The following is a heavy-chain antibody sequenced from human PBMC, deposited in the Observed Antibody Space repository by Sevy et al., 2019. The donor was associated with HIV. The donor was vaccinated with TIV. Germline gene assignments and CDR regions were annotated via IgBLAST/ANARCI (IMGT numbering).Heavy chain of an antibody. Sequence: GGSLRLSCAASGFTFSTYGMHWVRQAPGKGLEWVAVIWFDGSNTYYADSVKGRFTISRDIAKNTMHHQMNSLRAEDTAVEYCGGDLEFCVYGDYGPAFMPDYWGQGTLVTVSS. CDR1: GFTFSTYG. V-gene: IGHV3-33*01. CDR2: IWFDGSNT. CDR3: GGDLEFCVYGDYGPAFMPDY. J-gene: IGHJ4*02. D-gene: IGHD4-17*01.